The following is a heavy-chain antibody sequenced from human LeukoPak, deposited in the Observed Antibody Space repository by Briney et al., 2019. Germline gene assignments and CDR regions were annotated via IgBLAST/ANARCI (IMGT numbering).Heavy chain of an antibody. CDR3: ARALYDSSGYYFDY. J-gene: IGHJ4*02. Sequence: GGSLRLSCAASGFTFSSYAMSWVRQAPGKGLEWVSAISGSGGSTYYADSVKGRFTISSDNARDSVFLQMNSLRAEDTAVYYCARALYDSSGYYFDYWGQGTLVTVSS. CDR2: ISGSGGST. CDR1: GFTFSSYA. D-gene: IGHD3-22*01. V-gene: IGHV3-23*01.